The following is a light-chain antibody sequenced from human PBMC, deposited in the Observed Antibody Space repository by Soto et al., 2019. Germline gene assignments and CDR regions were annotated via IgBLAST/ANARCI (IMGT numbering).Light chain of an antibody. CDR3: QQVYVYPST. J-gene: IGKJ1*01. CDR1: QSVSNNY. V-gene: IGKV3-20*01. CDR2: GAS. Sequence: EIVLTQSPGTLSLSPGERATLSCRASQSVSNNYLAWYQQKPGQAPRLLIYGASNRATGIPDRFSGSGSGTDFTLTISSLEPEDFAVYYCQQVYVYPSTFGQGTKVDIK.